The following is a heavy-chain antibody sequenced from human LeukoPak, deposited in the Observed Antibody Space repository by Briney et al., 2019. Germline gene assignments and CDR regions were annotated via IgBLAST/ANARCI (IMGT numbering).Heavy chain of an antibody. CDR2: INPNSGGT. Sequence: ASVKVSCKASGYTFTGYYMHWVRQAPGQGLEWMGWINPNSGGTSYAQKFQGRVTMTRDTSISTAYMELSRLRSDDTAVYYCARIWNYGPYYYMDVWGKGTTVTVSS. D-gene: IGHD1-7*01. J-gene: IGHJ6*03. V-gene: IGHV1-2*02. CDR1: GYTFTGYY. CDR3: ARIWNYGPYYYMDV.